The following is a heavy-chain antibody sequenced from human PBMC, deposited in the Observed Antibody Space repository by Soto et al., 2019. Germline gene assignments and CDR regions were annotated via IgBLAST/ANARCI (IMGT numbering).Heavy chain of an antibody. J-gene: IGHJ6*02. CDR1: GFTFSSYG. CDR2: IWYDGSNK. V-gene: IGHV3-33*01. CDR3: ARQRIFRYCSGGSCYSGNGMDV. D-gene: IGHD2-15*01. Sequence: GGSLRLSCAASGFTFSSYGMHWVRQAPGKGLEWVAVIWYDGSNKYYADSVKGRFTISRDNSKNTLYLQMNSLRAEDTAVYYCARQRIFRYCSGGSCYSGNGMDVWGQGTTVTVSS.